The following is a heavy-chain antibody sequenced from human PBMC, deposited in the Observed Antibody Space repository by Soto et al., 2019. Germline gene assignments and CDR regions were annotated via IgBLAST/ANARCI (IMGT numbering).Heavy chain of an antibody. CDR2: ISSSSSTI. CDR3: ASGQLVPNYYYYYGMDV. V-gene: IGHV3-48*02. CDR1: GFTFSSYS. J-gene: IGHJ6*02. Sequence: HPGGSLRLSCAASGFTFSSYSMNWVRQAPGKGLEWVSYISSSSSTIYYADSVKGRFTISRDNAKNSLYLQMNSLRDEDTAVYYCASGQLVPNYYYYYGMDVWGQGTTVTVSS. D-gene: IGHD6-6*01.